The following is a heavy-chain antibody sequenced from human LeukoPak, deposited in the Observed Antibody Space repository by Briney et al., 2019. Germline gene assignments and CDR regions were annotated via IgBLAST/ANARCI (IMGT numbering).Heavy chain of an antibody. D-gene: IGHD3-9*01. V-gene: IGHV4-34*01. CDR3: ARYHSFRYFDWFPGSYFDY. Sequence: SETLSLTCAVYGGSFSGYYWSWIRQPPGKGLEWIGEINHSGSTNYNPSLKSRVTISVDTSKNQFSLKLSSVTAADTAVYYCARYHSFRYFDWFPGSYFDYWGQGTLVTVSS. J-gene: IGHJ4*02. CDR2: INHSGST. CDR1: GGSFSGYY.